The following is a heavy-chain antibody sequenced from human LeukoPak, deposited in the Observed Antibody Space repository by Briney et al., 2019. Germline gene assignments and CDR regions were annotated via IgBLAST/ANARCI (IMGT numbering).Heavy chain of an antibody. CDR3: TKRQGPTSGSYDYFDP. CDR1: GGSISGNY. J-gene: IGHJ5*02. V-gene: IGHV4-4*09. D-gene: IGHD1-26*01. Sequence: PLETLSLTCTVSGGSISGNYWSWIRQPPGQGLEWIAYIHSSGYTNYDPSLKSRVTISVGTSNNQFSLKVTSVTAADTAMYYCTKRQGPTSGSYDYFDPWGQGALVTVSS. CDR2: IHSSGYT.